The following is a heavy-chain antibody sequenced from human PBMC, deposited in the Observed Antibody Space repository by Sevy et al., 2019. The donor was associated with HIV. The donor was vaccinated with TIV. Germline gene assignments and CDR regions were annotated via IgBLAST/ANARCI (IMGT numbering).Heavy chain of an antibody. CDR3: AREDAARRFDY. Sequence: SETLSLTCTVSGGYVSSGSYYWSWIRQPPGKGLEWIGYIYYSGSTNYNPSLKSRVTISVDTSKNQFSLKLSSVTAADTAVYYCAREDAARRFDYWGQGTLVTVSS. CDR2: IYYSGST. CDR1: GGYVSSGSYY. V-gene: IGHV4-61*01. D-gene: IGHD6-6*01. J-gene: IGHJ4*02.